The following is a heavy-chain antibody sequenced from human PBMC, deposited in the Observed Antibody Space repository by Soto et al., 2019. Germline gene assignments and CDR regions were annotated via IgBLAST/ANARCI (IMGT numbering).Heavy chain of an antibody. V-gene: IGHV1-69*01. CDR1: GGTVRTYG. CDR2: IIPISGTI. CDR3: VSRERADAFDV. D-gene: IGHD1-26*01. Sequence: QVQLVQSGAEVKKPGSSVKVSCKASGGTVRTYGITWVRQASGQGLEWMGGIIPISGTIKFAQKFQGRLTITPDESTSTVYMELSSLTSEDTAVHYCVSRERADAFDVWGQGTMVIVSS. J-gene: IGHJ3*01.